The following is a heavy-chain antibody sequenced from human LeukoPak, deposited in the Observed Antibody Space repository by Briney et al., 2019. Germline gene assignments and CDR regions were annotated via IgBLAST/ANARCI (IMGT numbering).Heavy chain of an antibody. J-gene: IGHJ4*02. CDR2: IIPIFGTP. CDR1: GGTFSSYA. Sequence: SVKVSCKASGGTFSSYAISWVRQAPGQGLEWMGGIIPIFGTPNYAQKFQGRVTITADESTSTAYMELSSLRSEDTAVYYCARDYCSRTSCPRPYFDYWGQGTLVTVSS. V-gene: IGHV1-69*01. CDR3: ARDYCSRTSCPRPYFDY. D-gene: IGHD2-2*01.